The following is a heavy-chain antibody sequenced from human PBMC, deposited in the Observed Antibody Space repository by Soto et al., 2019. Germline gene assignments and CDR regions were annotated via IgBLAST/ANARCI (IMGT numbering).Heavy chain of an antibody. Sequence: SETLSLTCAVSGGSISSGGYSWSWIRQPPGKGLEWIGYFFHFGSTYYNPSLKIRVTISVDRSKNQFSLKLSSLTAADTAVYYCAAGGGLPRYYWGQGTLVTVSS. CDR1: GGSISSGGYS. D-gene: IGHD5-12*01. V-gene: IGHV4-30-2*01. CDR2: FFHFGST. CDR3: AAGGGLPRYY. J-gene: IGHJ4*02.